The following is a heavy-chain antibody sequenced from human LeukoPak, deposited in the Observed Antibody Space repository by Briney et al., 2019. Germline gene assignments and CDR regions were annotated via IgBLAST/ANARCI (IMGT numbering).Heavy chain of an antibody. J-gene: IGHJ4*02. CDR3: AKAHGYSYGYFDY. Sequence: PGGSLRLSCAASGFTFDDYAMHWVRQAPGKGLEWVSGISWNSGSIGYADSVKGRFTISRDNAKNSLYLQMNSLRAEDTALYYCAKAHGYSYGYFDYWGQGTLVTVS. CDR1: GFTFDDYA. CDR2: ISWNSGSI. V-gene: IGHV3-9*01. D-gene: IGHD5-18*01.